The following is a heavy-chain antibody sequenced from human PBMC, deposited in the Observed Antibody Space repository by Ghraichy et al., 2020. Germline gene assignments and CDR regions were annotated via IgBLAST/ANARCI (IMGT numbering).Heavy chain of an antibody. CDR1: GFTFSSYA. CDR3: ARDHGISMIGVVIYWYFDL. J-gene: IGHJ2*01. D-gene: IGHD3-22*01. Sequence: GGSLRLSCAASGFTFSSYAMHWVRQVSGKGLEWVAAISYDGSIKNFVDSVKGRFTISRDNSKNTVHLQMNSLRPEDTAVYYCARDHGISMIGVVIYWYFDLWGRGTPVTVSS. V-gene: IGHV3-30-3*01. CDR2: ISYDGSIK.